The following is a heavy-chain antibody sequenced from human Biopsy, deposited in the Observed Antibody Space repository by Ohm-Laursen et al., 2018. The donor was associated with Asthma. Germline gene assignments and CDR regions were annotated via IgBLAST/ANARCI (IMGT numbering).Heavy chain of an antibody. V-gene: IGHV1-3*01. D-gene: IGHD2-21*01. CDR3: ARGGGAHFQH. CDR1: GYTFTSYA. J-gene: IGHJ1*01. CDR2: INAGNGNT. Sequence: SSVKVSCKPSGYTFTSYAMHWGRQAPGQRLEWMGWINAGNGNTKYSQKFQGRVTITRDTSASTAYMELSSLRSEDTAVYYCARGGGAHFQHWGQGTLVTVSS.